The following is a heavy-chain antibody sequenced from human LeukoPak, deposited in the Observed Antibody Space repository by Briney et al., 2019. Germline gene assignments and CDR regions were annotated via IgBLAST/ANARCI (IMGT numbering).Heavy chain of an antibody. CDR2: ISANDGKT. J-gene: IGHJ4*02. D-gene: IGHD1-14*01. CDR3: ARDPRRSWGMTGLDY. Sequence: GASVKVSCKASGFVFTSYGFTWVRQAPGQGLEWMGWISANDGKTHYSEKHQGRVTMSTDTVTSTAYMELRSLRSDDTAVYYCARDPRRSWGMTGLDYWGQGTLVTVSS. V-gene: IGHV1-18*01. CDR1: GFVFTSYG.